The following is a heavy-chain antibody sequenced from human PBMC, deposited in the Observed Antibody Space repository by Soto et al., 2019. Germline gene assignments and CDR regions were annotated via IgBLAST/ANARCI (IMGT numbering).Heavy chain of an antibody. CDR1: WFPLPFSREG. V-gene: IGHV2-5*01. CDR3: ARNILVVAGVYSYFSGVDV. CDR2: VYWNEDK. D-gene: IGHD2-2*01. J-gene: IGHJ6*01. Sequence: SAPTPVNPKQPLTLPCTSPWFPLPFSREGVGWIRPPPGKALEWLALVYWNEDKQYTPSLKNLLTITKDTSKNQVVLTMTNMVPVDTATYYCARNILVVAGVYSYFSGVDVWGHGITVPVSS.